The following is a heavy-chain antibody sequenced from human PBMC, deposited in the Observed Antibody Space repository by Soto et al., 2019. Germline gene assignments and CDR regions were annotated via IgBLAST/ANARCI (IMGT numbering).Heavy chain of an antibody. CDR2: ISTYNGDT. D-gene: IGHD3-10*01. CDR3: ARDLVLVRGVIITYSYFDY. V-gene: IGHV1-18*01. CDR1: GYTFTNYG. Sequence: QVQLEQSGGEVKKPGASVKVSCKASGYTFTNYGISWVRQAPGQGLEWMGWISTYNGDTNFAQKYQGRVTMTTDTSTSTAYMELRSLRSDDTAVYYCARDLVLVRGVIITYSYFDYWGQGTLVTVSS. J-gene: IGHJ4*02.